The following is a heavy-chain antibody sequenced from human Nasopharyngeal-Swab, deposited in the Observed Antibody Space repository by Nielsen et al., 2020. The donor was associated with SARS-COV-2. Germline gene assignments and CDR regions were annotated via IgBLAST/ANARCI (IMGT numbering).Heavy chain of an antibody. V-gene: IGHV3-23*01. J-gene: IGHJ4*02. CDR1: GSTFSSIA. D-gene: IGHD3-10*01. CDR3: AKGRGADY. Sequence: GGPLSFSCAPLGSTFSSIALSWARQAPGKGLEWVSAISGSGGSTYYADSVKGRFTISRDNSKNTLYLQMNSLRAEDTAVYYCAKGRGADYWGQGTLVTVSS. CDR2: ISGSGGST.